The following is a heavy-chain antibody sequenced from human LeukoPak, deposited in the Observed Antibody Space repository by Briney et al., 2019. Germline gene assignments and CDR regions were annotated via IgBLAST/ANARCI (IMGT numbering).Heavy chain of an antibody. CDR3: ARVIGYCSSTSCFGYFDY. D-gene: IGHD2-2*01. V-gene: IGHV4-4*02. J-gene: IGHJ4*02. CDR2: IYHSGST. CDR1: GGPISSRNW. Sequence: SETLSLTCAVSGGPISSRNWWSRVRQPPGKGLDWIGEIYHSGSTNYNPSLKSRVTTSVDTSKNQLSLKLSSGTAADTAVYYCARVIGYCSSTSCFGYFDYWGQGTLVTVSS.